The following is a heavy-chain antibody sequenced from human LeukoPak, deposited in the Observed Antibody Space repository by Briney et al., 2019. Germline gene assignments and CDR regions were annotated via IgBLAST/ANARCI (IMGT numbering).Heavy chain of an antibody. Sequence: SETLSLTCTVSGDSISSYYWSWIRQPPGKGLEWIGYIYYSGSTNYNPSLKSRVTISVDTSKNQFSLKLSSVTAADTAVYYCARTGGNWNPYDYYYYMDVWGKGTTVTVSS. J-gene: IGHJ6*03. CDR3: ARTGGNWNPYDYYYYMDV. D-gene: IGHD1-1*01. CDR1: GDSISSYY. V-gene: IGHV4-59*01. CDR2: IYYSGST.